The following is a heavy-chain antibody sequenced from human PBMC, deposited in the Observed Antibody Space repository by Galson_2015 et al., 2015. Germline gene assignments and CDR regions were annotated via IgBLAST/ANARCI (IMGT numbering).Heavy chain of an antibody. Sequence: SVKVSCKASGYTFTSYYMHWVRQAPGQGLEWMGGIIPIFGTANYAQKFQGRVTITADESTSTAYMELSSLRSEDTAVYYCASSPCSSTSCHGYNWFDPWGQGTLVTVSS. D-gene: IGHD2-2*01. V-gene: IGHV1-69*13. CDR1: GYTFTSYY. J-gene: IGHJ5*02. CDR2: IIPIFGTA. CDR3: ASSPCSSTSCHGYNWFDP.